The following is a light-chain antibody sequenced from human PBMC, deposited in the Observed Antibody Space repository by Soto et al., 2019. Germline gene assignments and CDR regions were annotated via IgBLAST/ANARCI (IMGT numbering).Light chain of an antibody. CDR3: QQYDNILLS. V-gene: IGKV1-33*01. CDR2: GAS. CDR1: QYVGNY. J-gene: IGKJ4*01. Sequence: IRLTQSPTSLIASVGDRVTITCQASQYVGNYLNWYQQKPGEPPRLLISGASNLEPGVPARFSGSGSGADFTCIISDLQPEDVATYFCQQYDNILLSFGGGTKVEI.